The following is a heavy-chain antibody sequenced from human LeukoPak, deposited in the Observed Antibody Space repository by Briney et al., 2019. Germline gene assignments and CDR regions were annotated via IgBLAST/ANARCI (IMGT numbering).Heavy chain of an antibody. CDR2: ISGSGSTI. CDR1: GFTFSNHG. D-gene: IGHD3-10*01. V-gene: IGHV3-48*04. J-gene: IGHJ4*02. Sequence: GGSLRLSCAASGFTFSNHGMNWVRQAPGKGLEWVSYISGSGSTIYYADSVKGRFTISRDNAKNSLYLQMNSLRAEDTAVYYCARDRVTMIRGVPDSWGQGTLVSVSS. CDR3: ARDRVTMIRGVPDS.